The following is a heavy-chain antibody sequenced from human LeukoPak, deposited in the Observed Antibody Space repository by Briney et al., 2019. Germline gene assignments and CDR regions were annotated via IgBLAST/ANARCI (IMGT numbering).Heavy chain of an antibody. CDR2: ISGSGGST. CDR3: AKEYAIFGVVMNAFDI. D-gene: IGHD3-3*01. J-gene: IGHJ3*02. Sequence: GGSLALSCAASGFTFSSYAMSWVRQAPGKGLEWVSAISGSGGSTYYADSVKGRFTISRDNSKNTLYLQMNSLRAEDTAVYYCAKEYAIFGVVMNAFDIWGQGTMVTVSS. CDR1: GFTFSSYA. V-gene: IGHV3-23*01.